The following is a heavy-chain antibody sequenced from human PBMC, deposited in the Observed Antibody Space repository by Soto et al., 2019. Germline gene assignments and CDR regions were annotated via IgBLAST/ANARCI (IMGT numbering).Heavy chain of an antibody. J-gene: IGHJ4*02. Sequence: GASVKVSCKASGYTFTSYDINWVRQATGQGLEWMGWMNPNSGNTGYAQKFQDRVTMTRNTSISTAYMELSSLRSEDTAVYYCARGLSHFITMIGVLDEYFVYWGKGTLGTVSS. D-gene: IGHD3-3*01. V-gene: IGHV1-8*01. CDR1: GYTFTSYD. CDR3: ARGLSHFITMIGVLDEYFVY. CDR2: MNPNSGNT.